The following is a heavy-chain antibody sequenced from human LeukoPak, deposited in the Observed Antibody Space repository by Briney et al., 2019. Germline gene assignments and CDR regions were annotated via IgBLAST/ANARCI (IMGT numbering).Heavy chain of an antibody. D-gene: IGHD1-26*01. J-gene: IGHJ4*02. CDR2: IYQSGST. CDR1: GYSIRSGYH. V-gene: IGHV4-38-2*01. Sequence: TSETLSLTCSVSGYSIRSGYHWAWIRQSPGKGLEWLGSIYQSGSTYDNPSLKSRVTMSVDTSRNQFSLNMRHVTAADTAVYYCARASGSYWGNFDYWGQGTLVTVSS. CDR3: ARASGSYWGNFDY.